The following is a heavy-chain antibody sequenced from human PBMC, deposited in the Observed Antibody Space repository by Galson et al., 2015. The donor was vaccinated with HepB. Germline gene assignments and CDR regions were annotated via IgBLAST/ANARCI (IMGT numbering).Heavy chain of an antibody. J-gene: IGHJ4*02. Sequence: SLRLSCAASGFTFSGSAMHWVRQASGKGLEWVGRIRSKANSYATAYAASVKGRFTISRDDSKNTAYLQMNSLKTEDTAVYYCTAAFNYGSGSYYRDYWGQGTLVTVSS. CDR3: TAAFNYGSGSYYRDY. CDR2: IRSKANSYAT. V-gene: IGHV3-73*01. D-gene: IGHD3-10*01. CDR1: GFTFSGSA.